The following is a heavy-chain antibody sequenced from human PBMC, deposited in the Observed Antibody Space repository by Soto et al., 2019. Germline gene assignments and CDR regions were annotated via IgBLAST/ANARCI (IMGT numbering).Heavy chain of an antibody. CDR2: ISYDGSNK. CDR3: ARADYYDEGIDD. V-gene: IGHV3-30-3*01. CDR1: GFTFSSYD. J-gene: IGHJ4*02. Sequence: QVQLVESGGGVVQPGRSLRLSCAASGFTFSSYDMHWVRQAPGKGLEWVAVISYDGSNKYYADSVKGRFTISRDNSKNTLYLQMNNLRVKDTAVYYCARADYYDEGIDDWGQGTLVTVSS. D-gene: IGHD3-22*01.